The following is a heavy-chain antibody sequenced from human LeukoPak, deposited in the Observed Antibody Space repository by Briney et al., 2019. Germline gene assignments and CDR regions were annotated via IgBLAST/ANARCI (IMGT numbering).Heavy chain of an antibody. V-gene: IGHV4-39*01. CDR1: GGSISSSSYN. CDR3: ARQKKEVYYYDGSSYYYFDY. Sequence: SETLSLTCTVSGGSISSSSYNWGWIRQPPGKGLEWIGGIHHSGSTYYKSSLKSRVTLSADRSKNQFFLKLSSVTAADTAVYYCARQKKEVYYYDGSSYYYFDYWGQGTLVTVSS. D-gene: IGHD3-22*01. J-gene: IGHJ4*02. CDR2: IHHSGST.